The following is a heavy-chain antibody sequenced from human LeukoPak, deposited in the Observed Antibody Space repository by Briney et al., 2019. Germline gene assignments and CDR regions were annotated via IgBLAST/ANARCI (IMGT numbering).Heavy chain of an antibody. CDR2: IYYTGRT. CDR1: GGSISSGNYY. Sequence: SETLSLTCTVSGGSISSGNYYWGWIRQPPGKELEWIGTIYYTGRTYYSPSLKSRVTISVDTSKNQFSLRLSSVTAADTAVYYCARHISAPVLFDYWGQGTLVTVSS. D-gene: IGHD6-6*01. CDR3: ARHISAPVLFDY. J-gene: IGHJ4*02. V-gene: IGHV4-39*01.